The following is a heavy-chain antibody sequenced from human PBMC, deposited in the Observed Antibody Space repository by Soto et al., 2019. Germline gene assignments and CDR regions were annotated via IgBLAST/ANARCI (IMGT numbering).Heavy chain of an antibody. Sequence: QVLLVQSGPEVKKPGSSVKVSCKASGGTFNNYAINWVRQAPGKGLEWMGGIIPTFGTGNPAQKFQGRVTITADESTTTAYMELNSLPPEATSIYYCASFDGTLVRGGRSSPYEMDVGGQGTTVIVS. J-gene: IGHJ6*02. CDR3: ASFDGTLVRGGRSSPYEMDV. CDR1: GGTFNNYA. V-gene: IGHV1-69*01. CDR2: IIPTFGTG. D-gene: IGHD3-10*01.